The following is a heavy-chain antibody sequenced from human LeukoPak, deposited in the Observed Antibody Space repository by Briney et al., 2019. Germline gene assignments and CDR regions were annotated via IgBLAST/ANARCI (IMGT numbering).Heavy chain of an antibody. J-gene: IGHJ4*02. Sequence: GGSLRLSCAASGFTFSSSAMSWVRQAPGKGLEWVSVIYPGGRTYYADSVKGRFTISRDNSKNTLYLQLNSLRAEDTAVYYCARGPRAATGRSYDYWGQGTLVTVSS. V-gene: IGHV3-53*01. CDR1: GFTFSSSA. D-gene: IGHD6-13*01. CDR2: IYPGGRT. CDR3: ARGPRAATGRSYDY.